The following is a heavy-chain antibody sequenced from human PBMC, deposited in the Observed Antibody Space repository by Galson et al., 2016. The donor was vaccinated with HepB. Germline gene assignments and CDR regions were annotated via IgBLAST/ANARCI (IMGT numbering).Heavy chain of an antibody. D-gene: IGHD5-18*01. CDR3: ARGMTGYSSFDY. V-gene: IGHV3-7*03. J-gene: IGHJ4*02. CDR2: IKEDGSEE. Sequence: SLRLSCAASGFTFTNSYMTWVRQAPGRGLEWVANIKEDGSEEDYVDSVKGRFTISRDNARNSLNLQMNSLTVEDTGVYYCARGMTGYSSFDYWGRGTLVTVSS. CDR1: GFTFTNSY.